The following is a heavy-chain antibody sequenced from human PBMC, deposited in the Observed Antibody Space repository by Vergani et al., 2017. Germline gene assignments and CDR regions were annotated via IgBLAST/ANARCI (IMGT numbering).Heavy chain of an antibody. V-gene: IGHV1-2*02. CDR1: GYTFTGYY. CDR3: ARGGDYDFWSLQPFDP. J-gene: IGHJ5*02. D-gene: IGHD3-3*01. CDR2: INPNSGGT. Sequence: QVQLVQSGAEVKKPGASVKVSCKASGYTFTGYYMHWVRQAPGQGLEWMGWINPNSGGTNYAQKFQGRVTMTRDTSISTAYMELSRLRSEDTAVYYCARGGDYDFWSLQPFDPWGQGTLVTVSS.